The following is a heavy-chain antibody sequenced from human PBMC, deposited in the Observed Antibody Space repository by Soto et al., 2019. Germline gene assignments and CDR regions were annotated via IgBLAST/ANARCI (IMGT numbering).Heavy chain of an antibody. V-gene: IGHV1-3*01. CDR3: ARVSLLIAAAGFNWFGP. Sequence: ASVKVSCRASGYTFTSYAMHWVRQAPGQRLEWMGWINAGNGNTKYSQKFQGRVTITRDTSPSTAYMELSSLRSEDTAVYYCARVSLLIAAAGFNWFGPGGQGPLVTVSS. CDR1: GYTFTSYA. D-gene: IGHD6-13*01. CDR2: INAGNGNT. J-gene: IGHJ5*02.